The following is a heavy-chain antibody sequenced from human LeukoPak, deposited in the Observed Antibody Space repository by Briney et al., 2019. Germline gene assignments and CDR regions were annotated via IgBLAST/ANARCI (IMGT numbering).Heavy chain of an antibody. CDR3: ARDQGLTAPPPYGLDV. CDR1: GGTFSSSA. Sequence: SVKVSCKTSGGTFSSSAITWLRQAPAQGLEWMGRIIPALNITSYAQKFQGRATITADTSTSTAYMELSSLRSEETAVYYCARDQGLTAPPPYGLDVWGQGTTVTVSS. J-gene: IGHJ6*02. V-gene: IGHV1-69*10. D-gene: IGHD5-18*01. CDR2: IIPALNIT.